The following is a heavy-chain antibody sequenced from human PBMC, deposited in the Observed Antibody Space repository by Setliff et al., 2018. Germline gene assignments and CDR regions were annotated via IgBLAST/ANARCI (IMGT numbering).Heavy chain of an antibody. J-gene: IGHJ4*02. V-gene: IGHV1-8*01. CDR3: ATEKFPGDWGDY. D-gene: IGHD2-21*01. CDR2: MNPNSGNT. CDR1: GYTFTSYD. Sequence: ASVKVSCKASGYTFTSYDINWVRQATGQGLEWMGWMNPNSGNTGYAQKFQGRVTMTTDTSTSTAYMELSSLRSEDTAVYYCATEKFPGDWGDYWGQGTLVTVSS.